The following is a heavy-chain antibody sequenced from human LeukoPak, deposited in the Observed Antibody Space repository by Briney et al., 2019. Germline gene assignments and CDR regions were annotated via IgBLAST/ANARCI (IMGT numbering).Heavy chain of an antibody. CDR3: ARVPPSAHQLLSSDY. D-gene: IGHD2-2*01. CDR2: INPNSGGT. J-gene: IGHJ4*02. Sequence: GASVKVSCKASGYTFTGYYMHWVRQAPGQGLEWMGWINPNSGGTNYAQKFQGRVTMTRDTSISTAYMELSRLRSDDTAVYYCARVPPSAHQLLSSDYWGQGTQVTVSS. V-gene: IGHV1-2*02. CDR1: GYTFTGYY.